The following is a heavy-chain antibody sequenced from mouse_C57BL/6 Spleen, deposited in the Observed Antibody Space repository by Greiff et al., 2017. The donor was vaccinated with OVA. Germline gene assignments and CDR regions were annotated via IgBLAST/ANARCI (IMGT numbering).Heavy chain of an antibody. V-gene: IGHV1-52*01. Sequence: QVQLQQPGAELVRPGSSVKLSCKASGYTFTSYWMHWVKQRPIQGLEWIGNIDPSDSETHYNQKFKDKATLTVDKSSSTAYMQLSSLTSEDSAVYYCARPTTWDGSWFAYWGQGTLVTVSA. J-gene: IGHJ3*01. CDR2: IDPSDSET. D-gene: IGHD4-1*01. CDR3: ARPTTWDGSWFAY. CDR1: GYTFTSYW.